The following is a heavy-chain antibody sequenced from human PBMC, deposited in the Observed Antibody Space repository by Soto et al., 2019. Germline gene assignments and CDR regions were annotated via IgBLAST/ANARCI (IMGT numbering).Heavy chain of an antibody. J-gene: IGHJ3*02. CDR1: GGSISSSSYY. CDR2: IYYSGST. D-gene: IGHD3-10*01. CDR3: ARTYGSGSYYNDGNDAFDI. V-gene: IGHV4-39*01. Sequence: SETLSLTCTVSGGSISSSSYYWGWIRQPPGKGLEWIGSIYYSGSTYYNPSLKSRVTISVDTSKNQFSLKLSSVTAADTAVYYCARTYGSGSYYNDGNDAFDIWGQGTMVTVAS.